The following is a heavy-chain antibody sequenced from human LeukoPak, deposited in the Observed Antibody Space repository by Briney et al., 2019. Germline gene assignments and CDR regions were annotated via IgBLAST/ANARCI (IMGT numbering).Heavy chain of an antibody. CDR3: ARELRRITIFGVVNNYGMDV. Sequence: GGSLRLSCAASGFTFSAYSINWVRQAPGKGLEWVSSISSSGTYKHYADSVKGRFTISRDNSKNSLYLQMNSLRAEDTAVYYCARELRRITIFGVVNNYGMDVWGQGTTVTVSS. J-gene: IGHJ6*02. V-gene: IGHV3-21*01. D-gene: IGHD3-3*01. CDR2: ISSSGTYK. CDR1: GFTFSAYS.